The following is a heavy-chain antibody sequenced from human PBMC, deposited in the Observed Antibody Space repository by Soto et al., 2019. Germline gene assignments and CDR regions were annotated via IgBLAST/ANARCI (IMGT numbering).Heavy chain of an antibody. D-gene: IGHD4-4*01. CDR3: ARPLWRDDYNWGYFDL. CDR1: EFPVTRNH. V-gene: IGHV3-30-3*01. CDR2: ISYDGSNK. J-gene: IGHJ2*01. Sequence: GGSLRLSCAAAEFPVTRNHMTWVRQAPGKGLEWVAVISYDGSNKYYADSVKGRFTISRDNSKNTLYLQMNSLRLEDTAVYYCARPLWRDDYNWGYFDLWGRGTLVTVSS.